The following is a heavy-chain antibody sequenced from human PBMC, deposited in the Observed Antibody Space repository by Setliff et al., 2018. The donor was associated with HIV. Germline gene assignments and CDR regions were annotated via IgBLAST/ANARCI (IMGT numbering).Heavy chain of an antibody. D-gene: IGHD2-8*01. CDR1: GYTFTGYY. V-gene: IGHV1-2*06. CDR2: IIPNSGAT. CDR3: ATKVYCANGVCLDAFDI. Sequence: ASVKVSCKASGYTFTGYYMHWVRQAPGQGLEWMGRIIPNSGATNYAQKFQGRVTMTRDTSISTAYMELSRLRSDDTAVYYCATKVYCANGVCLDAFDIWGQGTMVTVSS. J-gene: IGHJ3*02.